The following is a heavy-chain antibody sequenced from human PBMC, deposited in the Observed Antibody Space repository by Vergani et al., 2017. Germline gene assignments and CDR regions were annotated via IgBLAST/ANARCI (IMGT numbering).Heavy chain of an antibody. V-gene: IGHV3-15*01. J-gene: IGHJ4*02. CDR2: IKRKIDGGRT. D-gene: IGHD6-19*01. Sequence: EVQLVESGGGLVKPGGSLRLSCAASGFTFSSYSMNWVRQAPGKGLEWVGRIKRKIDGGRTDYATPVKGRFTISRDDSENTLFLQMDSLKIEDTAVYFCSTVGHIAVPDLWGQGTLVTVSS. CDR3: STVGHIAVPDL. CDR1: GFTFSSYS.